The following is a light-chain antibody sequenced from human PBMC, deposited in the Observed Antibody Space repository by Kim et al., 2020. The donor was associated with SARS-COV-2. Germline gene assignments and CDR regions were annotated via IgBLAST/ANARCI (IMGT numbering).Light chain of an antibody. V-gene: IGKV1-13*02. Sequence: ASVGDRVTITCRASQGVRSALAWYQQKPGQPPKLLMYDASTLHTGVPSRFSGSGSGTDFTLTISNLQPEDFANYYCQQFNVYPLSFGGGTNVEI. J-gene: IGKJ4*01. CDR1: QGVRSA. CDR2: DAS. CDR3: QQFNVYPLS.